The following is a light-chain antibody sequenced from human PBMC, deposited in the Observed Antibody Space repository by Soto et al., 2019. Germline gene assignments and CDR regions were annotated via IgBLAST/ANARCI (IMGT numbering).Light chain of an antibody. CDR3: QRYDSLRT. J-gene: IGKJ1*01. V-gene: IGKV3-11*01. CDR2: GAS. Sequence: EIVLTQSPATLSLSPGERATLSCRASQSVSSYLAWYQQKPGQAPRLLIYGASNRATGIPDRLSGSGSGTDFTLTITRLEPEDFAMYYCQRYDSLRTFGQGTKVDI. CDR1: QSVSSY.